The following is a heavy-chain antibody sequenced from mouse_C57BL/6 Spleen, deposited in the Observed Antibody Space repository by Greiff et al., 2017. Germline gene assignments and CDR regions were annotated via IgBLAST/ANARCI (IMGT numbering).Heavy chain of an antibody. CDR1: GYTFTSYW. J-gene: IGHJ2*01. D-gene: IGHD1-3*01. CDR3: ARNEGGYYFDF. Sequence: QVQLKQPGAELVKPGASVKLSCKASGYTFTSYWMHWVKQRPGQGLEWIGMIHPNSGSTNYNEKFKSKATLTVDKSSSTAYMQLSSLTSEDSAVYYCARNEGGYYFDFWGQGTTLTVSS. CDR2: IHPNSGST. V-gene: IGHV1-64*01.